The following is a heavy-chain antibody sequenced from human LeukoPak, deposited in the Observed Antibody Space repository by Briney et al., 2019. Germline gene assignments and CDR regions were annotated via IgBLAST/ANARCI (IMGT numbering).Heavy chain of an antibody. CDR3: TTYQWEPY. Sequence: GGSLRLSCAASGFTFSSYVSSYAMSWVRQAPGEGLQWVSAIGGGGVATYYADSVKGRFTISRDNSKNTLYLQMNSLRAEDTAVYYCTTYQWEPYWGQGTLVTVSS. V-gene: IGHV3-23*01. D-gene: IGHD1-26*01. CDR2: IGGGGVAT. CDR1: GFTFSSYVSSYA. J-gene: IGHJ4*02.